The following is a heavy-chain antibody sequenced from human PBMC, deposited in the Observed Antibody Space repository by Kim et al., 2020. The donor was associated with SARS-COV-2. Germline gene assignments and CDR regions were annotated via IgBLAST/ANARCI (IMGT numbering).Heavy chain of an antibody. D-gene: IGHD1-26*01. CDR1: GGSFSGYY. V-gene: IGHV4-34*01. J-gene: IGHJ2*01. CDR3: AREAGDGPYWYFDL. CDR2: INHSGST. Sequence: SETLSLTCAVYGGSFSGYYWSWIRQPPGKGLEWIGEINHSGSTNYNPSLKSRVTISVDTSKNQFSLKLSSVTAADTAVYYCAREAGDGPYWYFDLWGRGTLVTVSS.